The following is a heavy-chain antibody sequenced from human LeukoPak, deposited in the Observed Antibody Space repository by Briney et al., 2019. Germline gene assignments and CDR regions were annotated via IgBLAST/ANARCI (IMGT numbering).Heavy chain of an antibody. V-gene: IGHV3-23*01. J-gene: IGHJ3*02. CDR1: GFTFSSYA. CDR3: ANFPAGADAFDI. CDR2: ISGSGGST. Sequence: GGSLRLSCAASGFTFSSYAMSWVRQAPGKGLEWVSAISGSGGSTYYADSVKGRFTISRDNSKNTLYLQMNSLRAEDTAVYYCANFPAGADAFDIWGQGTMVTVSS. D-gene: IGHD2-2*01.